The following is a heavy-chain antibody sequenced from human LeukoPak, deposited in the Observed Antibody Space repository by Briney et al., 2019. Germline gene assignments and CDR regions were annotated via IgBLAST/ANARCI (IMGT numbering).Heavy chain of an antibody. Sequence: GGSLRLSCAASGFTFSRHWMSWVRQAPGKGREWVANIKEDGSEKYYVDSVKGRFTISRDNARNSLYLQMNSLRAEDTAVYYCARGRYMDVWGKGTTVTVSS. V-gene: IGHV3-7*01. J-gene: IGHJ6*03. CDR3: ARGRYMDV. CDR1: GFTFSRHW. CDR2: IKEDGSEK.